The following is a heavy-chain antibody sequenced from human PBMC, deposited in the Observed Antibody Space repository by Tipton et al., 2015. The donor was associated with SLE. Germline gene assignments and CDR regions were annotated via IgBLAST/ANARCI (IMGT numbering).Heavy chain of an antibody. Sequence: LRLSCTVSGGSFSGYYWSWIRQPPGKGLEWIGYIYYSGSTNYNPSLKSRVTISVDTSKNQFSLKLSSVTAADTAVYYCARGGYYDSSGYRPFDYWGQGTLVTVSS. D-gene: IGHD3-22*01. CDR1: GGSFSGYY. J-gene: IGHJ4*02. CDR2: IYYSGST. V-gene: IGHV4-59*12. CDR3: ARGGYYDSSGYRPFDY.